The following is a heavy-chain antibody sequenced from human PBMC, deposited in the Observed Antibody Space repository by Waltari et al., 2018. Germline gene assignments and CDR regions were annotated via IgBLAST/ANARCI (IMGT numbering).Heavy chain of an antibody. CDR1: GGSFRDYS. D-gene: IGHD6-13*01. J-gene: IGHJ4*02. CDR3: ARKGYTSSWYNY. CDR2: INYTGNT. V-gene: IGHV4-34*01. Sequence: QVQLQQWGAGLLKTSETLSLTCAVYGGSFRDYSGSWIPQPPGKGLEWIGEINYTGNTTYKPSLKSRVTISVDTSKNQFSLKLSSVTAADTAVYFCARKGYTSSWYNYWGQGTLVTVSS.